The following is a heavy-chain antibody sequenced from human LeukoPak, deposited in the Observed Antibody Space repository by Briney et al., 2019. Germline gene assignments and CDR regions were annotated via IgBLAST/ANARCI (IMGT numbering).Heavy chain of an antibody. D-gene: IGHD4-23*01. CDR2: ISGSGGST. V-gene: IGHV3-23*01. CDR3: AKRGTVVTFWYFDL. Sequence: GGSLRLSCAASGFTFSSYSMNWVRQAPGKGLEWVSAISGSGGSTYYADSVKGRFTISRDNSKNTLYLQMNSLRAEDTAVYYCAKRGTVVTFWYFDLWGRGTLVTVSS. J-gene: IGHJ2*01. CDR1: GFTFSSYS.